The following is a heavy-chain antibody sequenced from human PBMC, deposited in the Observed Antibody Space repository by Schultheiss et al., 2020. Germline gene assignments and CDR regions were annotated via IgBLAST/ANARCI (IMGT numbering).Heavy chain of an antibody. D-gene: IGHD6-19*01. CDR3: TRAGYSSGWLNYYGMDV. CDR1: GFTFSGFA. J-gene: IGHJ6*02. Sequence: GESLKISCAASGFTFSGFAMHWVRQASGKGLEWVGRIRSKANSYATAYAASVKGRFTISRDDSKNTAYLQMNSLKTEDTAVYYCTRAGYSSGWLNYYGMDVWGQGTTVTVFS. CDR2: IRSKANSYAT. V-gene: IGHV3-73*01.